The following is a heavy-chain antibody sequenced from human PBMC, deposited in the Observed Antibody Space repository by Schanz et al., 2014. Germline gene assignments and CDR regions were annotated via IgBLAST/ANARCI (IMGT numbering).Heavy chain of an antibody. CDR1: GASISSRDFY. V-gene: IGHV4-31*03. CDR3: SRGECSSTSCHEVAPPDD. Sequence: QVQLQESGPGLVKPSQTLSLTCTVSGASISSRDFYWSWIRQFPGKGLEWIGYISYSGRTYYSPSLKSRLTMSVDTSKNQFSLRLSSVTAAVTAIYYCSRGECSSTSCHEVAPPDDWGQGTLVTVSS. D-gene: IGHD2-2*01. CDR2: ISYSGRT. J-gene: IGHJ4*02.